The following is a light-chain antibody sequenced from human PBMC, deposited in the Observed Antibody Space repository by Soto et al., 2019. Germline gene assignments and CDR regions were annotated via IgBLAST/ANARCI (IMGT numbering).Light chain of an antibody. CDR2: DVS. J-gene: IGLJ3*02. CDR3: CLYTSSSTS. Sequence: QSVLTQPASVSGSPGQSITISCTGTSSDVGGYNYVSWYQQHPGKAPKLMIYDVSNRPSWVSKRFSGSKSGNTASLTISGLQAEDEADYYCCLYTSSSTSFGGGTKLTVL. CDR1: SSDVGGYNY. V-gene: IGLV2-14*01.